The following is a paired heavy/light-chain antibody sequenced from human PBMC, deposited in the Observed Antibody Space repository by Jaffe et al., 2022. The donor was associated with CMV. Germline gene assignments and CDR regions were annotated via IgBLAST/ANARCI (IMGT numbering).Light chain of an antibody. CDR3: QQYSKWPRT. J-gene: IGKJ4*01. V-gene: IGKV3-15*01. CDR2: AAS. Sequence: EIVMTQSPVTLSVSPGERASLSCRASQRVGSDLAWFQQKPGQAPRLLIYAASTRATGIPARFSGSGSGTEFTLTISSLQSEDFAVYYCQQYSKWPRTFGGGTKVELK. CDR1: QRVGSD.
Heavy chain of an antibody. CDR2: IISSGGST. D-gene: IGHD3-22*01. CDR1: GFTFSSYA. J-gene: IGHJ3*02. Sequence: EVQMLESGGGLVQPGGSLRLSCAASGFTFSSYAMNWVRQAPGKGLEWVSSIISSGGSTFYADSVKGRFTVSRDNSKNTLYLQIHSLRAEDTAIYYCAKGLSDSSGYFFSGDTVDIWGQGTMVTVSS. V-gene: IGHV3-23*01. CDR3: AKGLSDSSGYFFSGDTVDI.